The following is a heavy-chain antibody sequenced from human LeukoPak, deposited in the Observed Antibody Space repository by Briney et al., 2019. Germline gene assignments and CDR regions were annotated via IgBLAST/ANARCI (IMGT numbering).Heavy chain of an antibody. J-gene: IGHJ6*03. CDR1: GFTFSTYS. CDR3: ARPGDNWNDKDYYYMDV. Sequence: GGSLRLSCTASGFTFSTYSMNWVRQAPGKGLEWVSYINNSSSTIYYADSVKGRFTISRDNAKNSLYLQMNSLRAEDTAVYYCARPGDNWNDKDYYYMDVWGKGTTVTVSS. D-gene: IGHD1-1*01. CDR2: INNSSSTI. V-gene: IGHV3-48*01.